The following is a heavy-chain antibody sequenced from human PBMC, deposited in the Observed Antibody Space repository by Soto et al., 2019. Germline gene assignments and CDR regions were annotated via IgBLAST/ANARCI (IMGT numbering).Heavy chain of an antibody. J-gene: IGHJ4*02. CDR2: IDAGNGNT. D-gene: IGHD2-21*01. CDR1: GYTFTSYT. Sequence: ASVKVSCKASGYTFTSYTIHWVRQAPGQRPEWMGWIDAGNGNTKYSQKFQGRVTITRDTSASIIYMELSSLRSEDGAVYYCARDDSSDGPTLFGYWGQGTLVTSPQ. CDR3: ARDDSSDGPTLFGY. V-gene: IGHV1-3*01.